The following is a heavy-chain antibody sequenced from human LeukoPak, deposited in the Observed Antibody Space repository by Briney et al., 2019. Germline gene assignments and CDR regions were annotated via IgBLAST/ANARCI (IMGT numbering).Heavy chain of an antibody. CDR3: AKGVSVAGVYFDY. Sequence: GGSLRLSCAASGFTFSSYGMHWVRQAPGKGLEWVAFIRYDGSNKYYADSVKGRFTISRDNSKNTLYLQMNSLRAEDTAVYYCAKGVSVAGVYFDYWGQGTLVTVSS. D-gene: IGHD6-19*01. V-gene: IGHV3-30*02. CDR1: GFTFSSYG. J-gene: IGHJ4*02. CDR2: IRYDGSNK.